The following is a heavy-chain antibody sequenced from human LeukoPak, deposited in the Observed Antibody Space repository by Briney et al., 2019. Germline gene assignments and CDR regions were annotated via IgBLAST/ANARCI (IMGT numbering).Heavy chain of an antibody. D-gene: IGHD2-21*01. J-gene: IGHJ3*02. CDR2: IVVGSGNT. CDR1: GFTFTSSA. V-gene: IGHV1-58*02. CDR3: AANTPRVVREDAFDI. Sequence: SVKVSCKASGFTFTSSAMQWVRLARGQRLEWIGWIVVGSGNTNYAQKFQERVTITRDMSTGTAYMELSSLRSDDTAVYYCAANTPRVVREDAFDIWGQRTMLSASS.